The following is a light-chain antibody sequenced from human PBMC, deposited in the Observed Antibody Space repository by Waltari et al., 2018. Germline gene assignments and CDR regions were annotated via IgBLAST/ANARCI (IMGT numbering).Light chain of an antibody. CDR1: KSVLYGPNSTNY. V-gene: IGKV4-1*01. Sequence: DIVITQSPASLNVSQCQSATIDCKSSKSVLYGPNSTNYIAWYQKKSRQPPKILISWASTRASGVPDRFSGSGSGTEFTLTITDLQAEDVAVYYCQEYYTDSLTFGGGTKVEIK. CDR2: WAS. CDR3: QEYYTDSLT. J-gene: IGKJ4*01.